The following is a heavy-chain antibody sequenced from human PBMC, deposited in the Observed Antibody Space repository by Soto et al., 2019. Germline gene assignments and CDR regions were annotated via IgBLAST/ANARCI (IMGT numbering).Heavy chain of an antibody. CDR1: GFTFSSYG. V-gene: IGHV3-33*01. CDR2: IWYDGSNK. D-gene: IGHD2-15*01. J-gene: IGHJ6*02. CDR3: ASEYCSGGSCYYYGMDV. Sequence: QVQLVESGGGVVQPGRSLRLSCAASGFTFSSYGMHWVRQAPGKGLEWVAVIWYDGSNKYYADSVKGRFTISRDNSKNTLYLQMKRLRAEDTAVYYCASEYCSGGSCYYYGMDVWGQGTTVTVSS.